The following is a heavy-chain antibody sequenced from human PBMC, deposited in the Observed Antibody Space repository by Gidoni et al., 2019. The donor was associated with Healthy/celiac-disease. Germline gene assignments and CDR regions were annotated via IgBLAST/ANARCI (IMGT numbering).Heavy chain of an antibody. J-gene: IGHJ4*02. D-gene: IGHD6-19*01. Sequence: QLQLQESGPGLVKPSETLSLPCTVSGGSISSSSYYWGWIRQPPGKGLEWIGSIYYSGSTYYNPSLKSRVTISVDTSKNQFSLKLSSVTAADTAVYYCARGIKGGSSGWSPPYYFDYWGQGTLVTVSS. CDR3: ARGIKGGSSGWSPPYYFDY. CDR1: GGSISSSSYY. V-gene: IGHV4-39*07. CDR2: IYYSGST.